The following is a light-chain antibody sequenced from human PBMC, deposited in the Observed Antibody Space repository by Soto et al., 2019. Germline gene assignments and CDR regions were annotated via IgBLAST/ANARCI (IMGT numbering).Light chain of an antibody. CDR1: QDIDHY. V-gene: IGKV1-33*01. CDR2: NAA. Sequence: DLQMTQSPSSLSASVGDRVTITCQASQDIDHYLIWYQQKPGKAPKVMIYNAAILEAGVPSRFSGSGSGTDFTFTITGLQPEDIATYYCQHYANFLPLTFGGGTRVEIK. CDR3: QHYANFLPLT. J-gene: IGKJ4*01.